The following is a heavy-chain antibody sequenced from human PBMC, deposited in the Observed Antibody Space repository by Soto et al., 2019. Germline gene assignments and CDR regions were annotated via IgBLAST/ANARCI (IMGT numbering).Heavy chain of an antibody. CDR1: GYTFTSYD. CDR3: ARDYGGNSDYYYYGMDV. Sequence: QVQLVQSGAEVKKPGASVKVSCKASGYTFTSYDINWVLQATGQGLEWMGWMNPNSGNTGYAQKFQGRVTMTRNTSISTAYMELSSLRSEDTAVYYCARDYGGNSDYYYYGMDVWGQGTTVTVSS. J-gene: IGHJ6*02. CDR2: MNPNSGNT. V-gene: IGHV1-8*01. D-gene: IGHD4-17*01.